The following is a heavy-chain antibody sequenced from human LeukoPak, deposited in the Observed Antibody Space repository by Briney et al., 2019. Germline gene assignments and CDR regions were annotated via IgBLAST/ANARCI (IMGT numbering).Heavy chain of an antibody. Sequence: GGSLRLSCAASGFTFSSYGMHWVRQAPGKGLEWVALISYDGTNKYYADSVKGRFTISRDNSKNTLYLQMNSLRAEDTAVYYCAREDTVMAYFDYWGQGTLVTVSS. CDR2: ISYDGTNK. CDR3: AREDTVMAYFDY. D-gene: IGHD5-18*01. J-gene: IGHJ4*02. CDR1: GFTFSSYG. V-gene: IGHV3-30*03.